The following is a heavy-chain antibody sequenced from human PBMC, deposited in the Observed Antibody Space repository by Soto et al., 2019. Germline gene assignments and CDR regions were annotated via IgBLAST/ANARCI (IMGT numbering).Heavy chain of an antibody. J-gene: IGHJ5*02. CDR3: AREVGPGWFDP. Sequence: EVQLVESGGGLVQPGGSLRLSCAASGFTVSSNYMSWVRQAPGKGLEWVSVIYSGGSTYYADSVKGRFTISRHNSKNTLYLQMHSPRAEDTAVYYCAREVGPGWFDPWGQGTLVTVSS. V-gene: IGHV3-53*04. CDR2: IYSGGST. CDR1: GFTVSSNY.